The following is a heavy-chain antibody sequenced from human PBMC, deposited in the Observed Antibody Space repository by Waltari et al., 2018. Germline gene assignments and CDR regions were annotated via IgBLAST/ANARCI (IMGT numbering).Heavy chain of an antibody. Sequence: QVQLVESGGGVVQPGMSLGLSCAASGFSISHLGMHWVRQAPGKGLEWVALTWFDGSKTYYADSVRGRFTISRDNSKNTLYLDINTLRVDDTAIYYCAKDAFGNTYLDHWGQGTLVTVSS. CDR1: GFSISHLG. D-gene: IGHD3-10*01. CDR3: AKDAFGNTYLDH. CDR2: TWFDGSKT. V-gene: IGHV3-33*06. J-gene: IGHJ5*02.